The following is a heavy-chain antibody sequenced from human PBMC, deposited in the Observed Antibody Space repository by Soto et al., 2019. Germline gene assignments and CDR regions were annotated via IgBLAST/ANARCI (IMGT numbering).Heavy chain of an antibody. J-gene: IGHJ3*02. D-gene: IGHD3-3*02. CDR3: ARVLGNDGFDI. CDR2: IYHTGST. CDR1: GGSISSSNW. Sequence: QVQLQESGPGLVKPSGTLSLTCAVSGGSISSSNWWSWVRQPPGKWLERLGEIYHTGSTNYNPSLKSRVTRSVGKSKHRFSLTLSSVTAADTTAVCYCARVLGNDGFDILGQGTMVTVSS. V-gene: IGHV4-4*02.